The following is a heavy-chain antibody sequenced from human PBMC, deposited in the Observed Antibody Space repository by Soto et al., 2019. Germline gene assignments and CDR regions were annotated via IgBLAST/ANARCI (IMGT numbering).Heavy chain of an antibody. Sequence: SETLSLTCTVSGGSISSYYWSWIRQPPGKGLEWIGYIYYSGSTNYNPSLKSRVTISVDTSKNQFSLKLSSVTAADTAVYYCARRLVDYYDSSGYFDYWGQGTLVTVSS. D-gene: IGHD3-22*01. V-gene: IGHV4-59*01. CDR3: ARRLVDYYDSSGYFDY. CDR1: GGSISSYY. J-gene: IGHJ4*02. CDR2: IYYSGST.